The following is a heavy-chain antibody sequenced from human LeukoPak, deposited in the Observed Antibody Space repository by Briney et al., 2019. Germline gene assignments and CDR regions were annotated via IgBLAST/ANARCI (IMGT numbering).Heavy chain of an antibody. J-gene: IGHJ4*02. CDR3: ARVDYDFWNGYPQPPDY. V-gene: IGHV1-18*01. D-gene: IGHD3-3*01. CDR2: ISAYNGST. CDR1: GYTFTSYG. Sequence: ASVKVSCKASGYTFTSYGISWVRPAPGQGLEWMGWISAYNGSTNYAQKLQGRVTMTTDTSTSTAYMELRSLRSDDTAVYYCARVDYDFWNGYPQPPDYWGQATQLTVSS.